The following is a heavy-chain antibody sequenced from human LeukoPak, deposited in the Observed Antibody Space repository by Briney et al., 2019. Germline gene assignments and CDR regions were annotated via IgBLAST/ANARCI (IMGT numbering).Heavy chain of an antibody. D-gene: IGHD5-12*01. CDR2: IRYDGSNK. CDR3: ARDPGYSGYGCDY. Sequence: GGSLGLSCAASGFTFSSYGMHWVRQAPGKGLEWVAFIRYDGSNKYYADSVKGRFTISRDNAKNTLYLQMNSLRAEDTAVYYCARDPGYSGYGCDYWGQGTLVTVSS. V-gene: IGHV3-30*02. J-gene: IGHJ4*02. CDR1: GFTFSSYG.